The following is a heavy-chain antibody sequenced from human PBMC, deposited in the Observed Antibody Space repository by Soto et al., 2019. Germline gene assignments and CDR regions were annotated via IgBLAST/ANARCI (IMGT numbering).Heavy chain of an antibody. D-gene: IGHD5-12*01. V-gene: IGHV2-5*02. CDR1: GFSLTSGVG. CDR2: IYWDDDK. J-gene: IGHJ4*02. Sequence: QITLKESGPTLVRPPQTLTLTCTFSGFSLTSGVGVGWIRQPPGKALEWLALIYWDDDKRYSPSLKNRLTITKDTSKNLVVRTMTNVGPVETATYFCAHIDPEIVTVGGHGGFDYWGQGTLVTVSS. CDR3: AHIDPEIVTVGGHGGFDY.